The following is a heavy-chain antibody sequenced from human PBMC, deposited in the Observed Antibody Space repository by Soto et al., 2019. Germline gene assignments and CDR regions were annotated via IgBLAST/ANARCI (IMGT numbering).Heavy chain of an antibody. V-gene: IGHV3-23*01. J-gene: IGHJ6*02. Sequence: GGSLRLSCAASGFTFSTYAMNWVRQAPGKGLEWVSAISGGGGSTYYADSVKGRVTISRDNSKNTLYLQMNSLRAEDTAVYYCAKVSLGALTCTDYYYSGLDVWGQGTTVTV. CDR3: AKVSLGALTCTDYYYSGLDV. D-gene: IGHD1-26*01. CDR1: GFTFSTYA. CDR2: ISGGGGST.